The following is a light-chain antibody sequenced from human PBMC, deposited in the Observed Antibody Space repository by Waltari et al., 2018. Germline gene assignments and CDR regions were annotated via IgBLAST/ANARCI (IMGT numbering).Light chain of an antibody. V-gene: IGLV1-44*01. J-gene: IGLJ2*01. Sequence: QSVLTQPPSASGTPGQRVTISCSGSRSNTGTHTVNWYQQLPGAAPKVLIYRNNQRPSGVPDRFSGSKSDTSASLTITGLQAEDEADYFCHSFDSSLGTGVVFGGGTKVTVL. CDR3: HSFDSSLGTGVV. CDR1: RSNTGTHT. CDR2: RNN.